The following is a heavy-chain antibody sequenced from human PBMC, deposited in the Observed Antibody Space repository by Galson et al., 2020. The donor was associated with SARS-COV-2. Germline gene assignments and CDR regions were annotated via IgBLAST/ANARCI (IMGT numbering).Heavy chain of an antibody. Sequence: GESLKISCAAYGVTFSSYAMSWVRQAPGKGLQWVSAISGSGGSTYYADSVKRRFTISRDTSKHTLFLQMNSLRAEDTAVYYCAKIELNYFDYWGQGTLVTVSS. J-gene: IGHJ4*02. CDR3: AKIELNYFDY. D-gene: IGHD1-1*01. CDR2: ISGSGGST. CDR1: GVTFSSYA. V-gene: IGHV3-23*01.